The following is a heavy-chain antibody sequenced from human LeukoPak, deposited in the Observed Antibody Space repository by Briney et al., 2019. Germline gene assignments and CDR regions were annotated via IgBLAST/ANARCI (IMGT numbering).Heavy chain of an antibody. CDR2: INPSGDST. Sequence: ASVKVSCKASGYSFSNYYMHWVRQAPGQGLEWLGVINPSGDSTTYAQKFQDRVTMTRDMSASTVYMEVRGLKSEDTAVYYCAREDAVEAAGKFDYWGQGTLVTVSS. V-gene: IGHV1-46*01. CDR3: AREDAVEAAGKFDY. J-gene: IGHJ4*02. CDR1: GYSFSNYY. D-gene: IGHD6-13*01.